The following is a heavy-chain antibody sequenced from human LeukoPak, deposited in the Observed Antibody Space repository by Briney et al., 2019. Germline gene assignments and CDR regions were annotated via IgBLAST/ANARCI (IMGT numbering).Heavy chain of an antibody. V-gene: IGHV4-30-4*01. J-gene: IGHJ4*02. CDR3: ARGTWSSSIDY. D-gene: IGHD6-6*01. Sequence: SETLSLTCTVSGGSISSGDYYWSWIRQPPGKGLEWIGYIYYSGSTYYNPSLKSRLTISGDTSKNQFSLRLSSVTAADTAVYYCARGTWSSSIDYWGQGTLVTVSS. CDR2: IYYSGST. CDR1: GGSISSGDYY.